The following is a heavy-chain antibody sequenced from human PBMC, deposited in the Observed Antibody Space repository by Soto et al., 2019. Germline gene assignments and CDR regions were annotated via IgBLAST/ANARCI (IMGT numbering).Heavy chain of an antibody. D-gene: IGHD3-16*01. V-gene: IGHV5-51*01. CDR3: ARVRPYTYYYYNGAPTDGIYV. CDR1: GYSFTSYW. J-gene: IGHJ6*02. CDR2: IYPGGSDT. Sequence: LGESLKISCKGSGYSFTSYWIGWVRQMPGKGLEWMGIIYPGGSDTRYSPSFQGQVTISADKSISTAYLQWSSLKASDTAMYYCARVRPYTYYYYNGAPTDGIYVCARGTTVPVS.